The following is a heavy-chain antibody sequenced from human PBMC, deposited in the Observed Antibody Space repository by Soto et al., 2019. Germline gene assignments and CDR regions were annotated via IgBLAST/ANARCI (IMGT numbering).Heavy chain of an antibody. CDR3: ARDLNIVVVPAAPHIIYYYYYGMDV. D-gene: IGHD2-2*01. V-gene: IGHV1-46*01. CDR1: GYTFTSYY. J-gene: IGHJ6*02. CDR2: INPSGGST. Sequence: EASVKVSCKASGYTFTSYYMHWVRQAPGQGLEWMGIINPSGGSTSYAQKFQGRVTMTRDTSTSTVYMELSSLRSEDTAVYYCARDLNIVVVPAAPHIIYYYYYGMDVWGQGTTVTVSS.